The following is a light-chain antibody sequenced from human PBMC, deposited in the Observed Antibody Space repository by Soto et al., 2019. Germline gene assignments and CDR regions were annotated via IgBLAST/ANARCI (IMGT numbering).Light chain of an antibody. Sequence: QSALTQPASVSGSPGQSITISCTGTSSDVGAYNYVSWYQQHPGKVPKLMIYDVSNRPSGVSNRFSGSKSGNTASLTISGLQPEDEADYYCSSFTTTTTLVVFGGGTKVTVL. CDR1: SSDVGAYNY. J-gene: IGLJ2*01. CDR2: DVS. CDR3: SSFTTTTTLVV. V-gene: IGLV2-14*01.